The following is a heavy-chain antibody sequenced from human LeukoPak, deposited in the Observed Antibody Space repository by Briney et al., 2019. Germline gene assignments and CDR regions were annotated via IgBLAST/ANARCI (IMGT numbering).Heavy chain of an antibody. CDR3: AKDNGYCSSTSCYNAFDI. CDR1: GFTFSSYG. D-gene: IGHD2-2*02. J-gene: IGHJ3*02. Sequence: GGSLRLSCGASGFTFSSYGMHWVRQAPGKGLEWVAFIRYDGSNKYYADSVKGRFTNSRDNSKNTLYLQMNSLRAEDTAVYYCAKDNGYCSSTSCYNAFDIWGQGTMVTVSS. V-gene: IGHV3-30*02. CDR2: IRYDGSNK.